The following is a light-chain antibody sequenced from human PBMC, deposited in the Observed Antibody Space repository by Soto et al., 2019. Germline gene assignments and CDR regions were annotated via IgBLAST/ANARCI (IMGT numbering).Light chain of an antibody. J-gene: IGLJ1*01. V-gene: IGLV2-14*01. CDR1: SSDVGDYNY. Sequence: QSVLTQPASVSGSPGQSITISCTGTSSDVGDYNYASWYQQHPGKVPKLIIFEVTNRPSGVSNRFSGSKSGNTASLTISGLQAEDEADYYCSSYTSGSAYVFGTGTKVTVL. CDR3: SSYTSGSAYV. CDR2: EVT.